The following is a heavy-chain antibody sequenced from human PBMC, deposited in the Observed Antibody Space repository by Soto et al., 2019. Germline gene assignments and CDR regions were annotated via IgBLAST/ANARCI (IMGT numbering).Heavy chain of an antibody. CDR2: INSDGSGT. V-gene: IGHV3-74*01. J-gene: IGHJ6*02. Sequence: GGSLRLSCAASGCTFISYWMHWVRQAPGKGLVWVSRINSDGSGTNYADSVKGRFTISRDNAKNTLYLQMNSLRVEDTAVYYCVRAEAAAGRALDVWGQGTPVTVSS. CDR3: VRAEAAAGRALDV. CDR1: GCTFISYW. D-gene: IGHD6-13*01.